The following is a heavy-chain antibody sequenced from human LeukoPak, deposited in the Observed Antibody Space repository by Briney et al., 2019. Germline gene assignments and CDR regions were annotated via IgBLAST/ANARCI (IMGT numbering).Heavy chain of an antibody. J-gene: IGHJ5*02. Sequence: GGSLRLSCAASGFTFGNYWMHWVRQAPGKGLVWVSRINSDGSSTNYADSVKGRFTISRDNAKNTLYLQMNSLRAEDTAIYYCVRDLQRHYLGVAVAGRRRWFDPWGQGTLVTVSS. CDR3: VRDLQRHYLGVAVAGRRRWFDP. CDR2: INSDGSST. CDR1: GFTFGNYW. D-gene: IGHD6-13*01. V-gene: IGHV3-74*01.